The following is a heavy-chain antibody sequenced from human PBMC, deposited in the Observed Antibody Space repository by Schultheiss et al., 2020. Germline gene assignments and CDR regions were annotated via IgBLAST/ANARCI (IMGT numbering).Heavy chain of an antibody. CDR3: AREGGDSGSYGY. V-gene: IGHV4-31*03. Sequence: SETLSLTCTVSGGSISSGGYYWSWIRQHPGKGLEWIGYIYYSGSTYYNPSLKSRVTISVDTSKNQFSLKLSSVTAADTVVYYCAREGGDSGSYGYWGQGTLVSGYS. CDR2: IYYSGST. J-gene: IGHJ4*02. D-gene: IGHD1-26*01. CDR1: GGSISSGGYY.